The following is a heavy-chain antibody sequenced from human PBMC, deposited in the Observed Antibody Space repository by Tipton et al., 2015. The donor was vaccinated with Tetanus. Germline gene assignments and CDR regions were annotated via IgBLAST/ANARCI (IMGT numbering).Heavy chain of an antibody. CDR3: ARELDCSGGGCYSYGLDV. CDR1: GFTFRSYG. J-gene: IGHJ6*02. Sequence: SLRLSCAASGFTFRSYGMHWVRQAPGKGLEWVAVLWFDGGDEYYVDSVKGRFTISRDNSKNTVYLQMNSLRAEDTAVYYCARELDCSGGGCYSYGLDVWGQGTTVTVSS. V-gene: IGHV3-33*01. CDR2: LWFDGGDE. D-gene: IGHD2-15*01.